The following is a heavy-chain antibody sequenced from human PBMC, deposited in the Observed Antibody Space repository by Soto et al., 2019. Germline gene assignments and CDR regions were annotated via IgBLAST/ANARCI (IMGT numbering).Heavy chain of an antibody. D-gene: IGHD3-22*01. CDR1: GGSISSYY. J-gene: IGHJ5*02. V-gene: IGHV4-59*01. CDR2: IYYSGST. Sequence: SETLSLTCTVSGGSISSYYWSWIRQPPGKGLEWIGYIYYSGSTNYNPSLKSRVTISVDTSKNQFSLKLSSVTAADTAVYYCARGPAGSYYDSSGYYDPHRHPNRNWFDPWGQGTLVTVSS. CDR3: ARGPAGSYYDSSGYYDPHRHPNRNWFDP.